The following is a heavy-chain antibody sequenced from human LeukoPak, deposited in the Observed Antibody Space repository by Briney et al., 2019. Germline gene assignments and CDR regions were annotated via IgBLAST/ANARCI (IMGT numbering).Heavy chain of an antibody. CDR1: GYTLNKNA. CDR2: INTKTGTP. V-gene: IGHV7-4-1*02. Sequence: GASVKVSCKDSGYTLNKNAINWVRQAPGQGLEWMGWINTKTGTPTYAQGFTGRFVFSLDMSVSTAYLQISSLKAADTAVYYCARRSPTADAFYIWGKGTLVSVST. D-gene: IGHD4-11*01. CDR3: ARRSPTADAFYI. J-gene: IGHJ3*02.